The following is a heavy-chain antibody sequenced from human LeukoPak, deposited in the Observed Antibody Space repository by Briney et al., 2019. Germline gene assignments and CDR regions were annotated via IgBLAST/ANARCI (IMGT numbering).Heavy chain of an antibody. V-gene: IGHV3-9*01. Sequence: GGSLRLSCAASGFTFDDYAMHWVRQAPGKGLEWVSGISWNSGSMGYADSVKGRFTISRDNSKNTLYLQMNSLRAEDTAVYYCAKDYEVGASNEFDYWGQGTLVTVSS. CDR1: GFTFDDYA. J-gene: IGHJ4*02. D-gene: IGHD1-26*01. CDR3: AKDYEVGASNEFDY. CDR2: ISWNSGSM.